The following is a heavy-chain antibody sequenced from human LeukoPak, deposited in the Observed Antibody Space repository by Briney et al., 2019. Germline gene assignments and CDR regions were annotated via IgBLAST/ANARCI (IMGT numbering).Heavy chain of an antibody. CDR1: GFTFSSYG. CDR2: ISGSGGST. CDR3: TSPMASEDY. V-gene: IGHV3-23*01. J-gene: IGHJ4*02. Sequence: GGSLRLSCAASGFTFSSYGMSWVRQAPGKGLEWVSAISGSGGSTYYADSVKGRFTISRDNAKNSLYLQMNSLKTEDTAVYYCTSPMASEDYWGQGTLVTVSS. D-gene: IGHD3-3*01.